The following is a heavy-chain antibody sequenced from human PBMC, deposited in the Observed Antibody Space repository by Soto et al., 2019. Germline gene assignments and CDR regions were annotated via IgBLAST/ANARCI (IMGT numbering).Heavy chain of an antibody. D-gene: IGHD1-26*01. CDR2: IIPIFGTT. Sequence: QVQLVQSGAEVKKPGSSVKVSCKASGGTFSTYAITWVRQAPGQGLEWLGGIIPIFGTTDYARKFQGRVTITAAESTSTVFIELSRLTSEDTAVYYCARGVGAYYFDYGGQGTLVTVSS. CDR3: ARGVGAYYFDY. J-gene: IGHJ4*02. V-gene: IGHV1-69*01. CDR1: GGTFSTYA.